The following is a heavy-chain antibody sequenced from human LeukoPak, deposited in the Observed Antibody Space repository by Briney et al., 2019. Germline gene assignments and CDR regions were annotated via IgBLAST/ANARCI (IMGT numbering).Heavy chain of an antibody. CDR2: IWYDGSNK. V-gene: IGHV3-33*08. CDR3: ARGATNDAFAI. CDR1: GFTFSSYG. D-gene: IGHD5-12*01. Sequence: GGSLRLSCAASGFTFSSYGMHWVRQAPGKGLEWVAVIWYDGSNKYSADSVKGRFTISRDNSKNTLYLQMNRLRAEDTAVYYCARGATNDAFAIWGQGTMVTVSS. J-gene: IGHJ3*02.